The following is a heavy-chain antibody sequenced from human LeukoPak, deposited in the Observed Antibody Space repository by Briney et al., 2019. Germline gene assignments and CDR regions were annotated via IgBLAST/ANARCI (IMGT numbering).Heavy chain of an antibody. V-gene: IGHV1-24*01. CDR3: ARAGWNYNYFDY. CDR2: FDPEDGET. D-gene: IGHD1-7*01. CDR1: GYTLTELS. Sequence: ASVKVSCKVSGYTLTELSMHWVRQAPGKGLEWMGGFDPEDGETIYAQKFQGRVTMTEDTSTDTAYMELRSLRSDDTAVYYCARAGWNYNYFDYWGQGTLVTVSS. J-gene: IGHJ4*02.